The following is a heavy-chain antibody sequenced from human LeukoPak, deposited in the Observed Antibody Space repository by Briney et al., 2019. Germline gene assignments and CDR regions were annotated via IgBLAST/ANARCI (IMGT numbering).Heavy chain of an antibody. CDR2: INPNSGGT. Sequence: ASVKVSCKASQYTFTGYYMHWVRQAPGQGLEWMGLINPNSGGTKYAQKFQGRLTMTRDTSISTAHMELSSLRSDDTAVYFCARGYASGWIRELDYWGQGTLVTVSS. CDR3: ARGYASGWIRELDY. D-gene: IGHD6-19*01. J-gene: IGHJ4*02. CDR1: QYTFTGYY. V-gene: IGHV1-2*02.